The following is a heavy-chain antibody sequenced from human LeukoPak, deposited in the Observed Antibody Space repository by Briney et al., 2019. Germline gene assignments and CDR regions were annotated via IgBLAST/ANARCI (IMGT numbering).Heavy chain of an antibody. V-gene: IGHV1-46*01. CDR2: INPSGGST. J-gene: IGHJ4*02. CDR1: GYTFTSYY. D-gene: IGHD1-26*01. Sequence: ASVKVSCKASGYTFTSYYMHWVRQAPGQGLEWMGIINPSGGSTSYAQKFQGRVTMTRDTSTSTVYMELSRLRSDDTAVYYCARDLVGATEDYWGQGTLVTVSS. CDR3: ARDLVGATEDY.